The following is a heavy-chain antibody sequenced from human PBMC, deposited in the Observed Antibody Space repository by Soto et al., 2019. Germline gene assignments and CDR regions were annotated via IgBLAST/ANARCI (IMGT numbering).Heavy chain of an antibody. CDR2: INPNSGGT. J-gene: IGHJ6*02. D-gene: IGHD4-4*01. CDR1: GYTFTGYY. Sequence: QVQLVQSGAEVKKPGASVKVSCKASGYTFTGYYMHWVRHAPGQGLEWMGWINPNSGGTNYAQKFQGWVTMTRDTSISTAYMELSRLRSDDTAVYYCARDHATVTASYYYYGMDVWGQGTTVTVSS. CDR3: ARDHATVTASYYYYGMDV. V-gene: IGHV1-2*04.